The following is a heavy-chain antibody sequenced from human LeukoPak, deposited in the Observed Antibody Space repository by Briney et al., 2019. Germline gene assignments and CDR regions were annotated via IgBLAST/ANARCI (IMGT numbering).Heavy chain of an antibody. J-gene: IGHJ4*02. CDR1: GGSISSTSYY. CDR2: IYYSGST. Sequence: PSETLSLTCTVSGGSISSTSYYWGWIRQPPGKGLEWIGSIYYSGSTYHNPSLKSRVTISVDTSKNQFSLKLSSVTAADTAVYYCARHGSPWYYFDFWGQGTLVTVSS. V-gene: IGHV4-39*01. D-gene: IGHD2-15*01. CDR3: ARHGSPWYYFDF.